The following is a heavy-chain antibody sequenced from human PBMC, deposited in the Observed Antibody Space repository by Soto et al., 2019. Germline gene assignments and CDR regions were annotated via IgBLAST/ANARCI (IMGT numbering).Heavy chain of an antibody. Sequence: GGSLRLSCAASGFTFSSYSMNWVRQAPGKGLEWVSYISSGSSTIYYADSVKGRFTISRDNAKNSLYLQMNSLRAEDTAVYYCARSPSYYANFDDWGQGTLVTVSS. V-gene: IGHV3-48*01. J-gene: IGHJ4*02. D-gene: IGHD3-22*01. CDR3: ARSPSYYANFDD. CDR1: GFTFSSYS. CDR2: ISSGSSTI.